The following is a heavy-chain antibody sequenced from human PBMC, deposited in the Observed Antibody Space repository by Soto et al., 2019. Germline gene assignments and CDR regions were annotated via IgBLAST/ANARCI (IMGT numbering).Heavy chain of an antibody. V-gene: IGHV4-59*08. CDR1: GESLSSHF. Sequence: QVQLQESGPGLVKPSETLSLTCTVSGESLSSHFWSWIRQPPGKTLEWIGYVQDRGGADYNPSLRGRVAISVDTSKNQFSLKLRSVTAADTAVYYCVKLGFYYMDVWGKGTTVTVSS. D-gene: IGHD3-16*01. CDR2: VQDRGGA. CDR3: VKLGFYYMDV. J-gene: IGHJ6*03.